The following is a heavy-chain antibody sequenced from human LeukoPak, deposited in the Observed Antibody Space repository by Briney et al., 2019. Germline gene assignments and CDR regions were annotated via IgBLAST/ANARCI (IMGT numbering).Heavy chain of an antibody. Sequence: PSETLSLTCAVYGGSFSGYYWSWIRQPPGKGLEWIGEINHSGSTNYNPSLKSRVTISVDTSKNQFSLKLSSVTAADTAVYYCARAHPGPTFDPWGQGTLVTVSS. CDR2: INHSGST. CDR3: ARAHPGPTFDP. J-gene: IGHJ5*02. V-gene: IGHV4-34*01. CDR1: GGSFSGYY.